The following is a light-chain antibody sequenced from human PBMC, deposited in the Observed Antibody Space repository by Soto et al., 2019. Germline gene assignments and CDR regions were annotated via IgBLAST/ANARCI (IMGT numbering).Light chain of an antibody. J-gene: IGKJ4*01. V-gene: IGKV3-15*01. CDR3: QQYNDWPLT. Sequence: EKVMTQSPAALSVPPGERATLSCRASQSVNSNLAWYQQKPGQAPRLLLYGASTRATGIPARFSGSASGAEFTLTISSLQSEDSAVYYGQQYNDWPLTFGGGTKVEVK. CDR2: GAS. CDR1: QSVNSN.